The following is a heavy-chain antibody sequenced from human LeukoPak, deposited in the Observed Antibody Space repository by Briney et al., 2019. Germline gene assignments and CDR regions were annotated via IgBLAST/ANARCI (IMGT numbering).Heavy chain of an antibody. V-gene: IGHV1-8*01. CDR3: ARVPREIASI. D-gene: IGHD3-16*02. CDR2: MNPASGNT. CDR1: GYTFTSYD. Sequence: ASVKVPCKASGYTFTSYDINWVRQATGQGLEWMGYMNPASGNTGYAQKFQGRVTMTTDTSISTAYMELSSLRSEDTAVYYCARVPREIASIWGQGTMVTVSS. J-gene: IGHJ3*02.